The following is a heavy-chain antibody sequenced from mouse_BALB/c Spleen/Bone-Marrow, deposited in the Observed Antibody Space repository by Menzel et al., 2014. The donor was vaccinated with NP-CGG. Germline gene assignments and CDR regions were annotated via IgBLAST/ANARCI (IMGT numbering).Heavy chain of an antibody. CDR2: ISYSGYT. CDR3: ARGGGPCDGPTWFAY. J-gene: IGHJ3*01. Sequence: EVQLHQSGPGLVKPSQSLSLTCTVTGYSITTDYAWHWIRQFPGNTLEWMGCISYSGYTCFNPPLKSRITITRDTSKNQFVRQLKSLPTGDAGTYCGARGGGPCDGPTWFAYWGQGTLVTISA. CDR1: GYSITTDYA. D-gene: IGHD3-1*01. V-gene: IGHV3-2*02.